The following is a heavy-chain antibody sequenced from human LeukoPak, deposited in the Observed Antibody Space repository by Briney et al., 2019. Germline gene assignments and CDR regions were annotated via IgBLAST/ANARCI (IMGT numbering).Heavy chain of an antibody. CDR1: SYSISSGYY. CDR2: IFYSGRA. V-gene: IGHV4-38-2*02. J-gene: IGHJ4*02. CDR3: ARDRGGRTGYAAGDFDF. D-gene: IGHD5-12*01. Sequence: SETLSLTCAVSSYSISSGYYWDWIRQPPGKGLEWIGTIFYSGRAYYNPSLKSRVTMSVDTSKNHLSLTLTSVTAADTAVYFCARDRGGRTGYAAGDFDFWGQGTLVTVSS.